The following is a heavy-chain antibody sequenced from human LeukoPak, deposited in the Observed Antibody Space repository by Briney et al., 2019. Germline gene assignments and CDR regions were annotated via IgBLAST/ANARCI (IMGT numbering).Heavy chain of an antibody. CDR3: GSCSSLQLCDY. CDR2: ISASGTTT. Sequence: GGSLRLSCAASGFTFNNYAMSWVRQAPGKGLEWVSIISASGTTTYYADSVKGRFTISRDNSKNMLYLQINTLRAEDTAMYYCGSCSSLQLCDYWGQGTLLTVSS. D-gene: IGHD2-15*01. CDR1: GFTFNNYA. J-gene: IGHJ4*02. V-gene: IGHV3-23*01.